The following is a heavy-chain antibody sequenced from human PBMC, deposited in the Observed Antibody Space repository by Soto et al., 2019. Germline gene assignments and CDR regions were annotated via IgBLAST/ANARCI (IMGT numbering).Heavy chain of an antibody. D-gene: IGHD6-25*01. V-gene: IGHV1-18*04. CDR3: ARGRKAAAKYGMAV. CDR1: GYTFTSYG. Sequence: ASVKVSCKASGYTFTSYGISWVRQAPVRGLEWMGWISAYNGNTNYAQKLQGRVTMTTDTSTSTAYMELRSLRSDDTAVYYCARGRKAAAKYGMAVWGQGTTVTVSS. J-gene: IGHJ6*01. CDR2: ISAYNGNT.